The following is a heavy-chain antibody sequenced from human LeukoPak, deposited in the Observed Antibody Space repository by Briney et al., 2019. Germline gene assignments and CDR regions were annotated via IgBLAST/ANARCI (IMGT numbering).Heavy chain of an antibody. D-gene: IGHD2-2*01. CDR3: ARDCTAFSSSTSCYRFDY. Sequence: GGSLRLSCAASGFIFGRDSMNWVRQAPGRGLEWISYISRDSDIRYYADSVRGRFHISRDNARNSLYLQMNSLRAEDTAVYYCARDCTAFSSSTSCYRFDYWGQGTLVTVSS. V-gene: IGHV3-48*01. CDR2: ISRDSDIR. J-gene: IGHJ4*02. CDR1: GFIFGRDS.